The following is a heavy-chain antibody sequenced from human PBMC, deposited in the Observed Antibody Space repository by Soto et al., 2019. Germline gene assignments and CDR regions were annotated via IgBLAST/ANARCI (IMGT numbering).Heavy chain of an antibody. CDR2: INPSGGST. CDR3: AKPPNSSGYYYAFIY. J-gene: IGHJ4*02. CDR1: GYTLIMYY. D-gene: IGHD3-22*01. Sequence: GASVKVSCKASGYTLIMYYIHWMRQAPGQGLEWMGLINPSGGSTTYAQKFKGRATMTRDTSTSTVYMNLSSLRSEDSAVYYCAKPPNSSGYYYAFIYGGQETQVTVSP. V-gene: IGHV1-46*01.